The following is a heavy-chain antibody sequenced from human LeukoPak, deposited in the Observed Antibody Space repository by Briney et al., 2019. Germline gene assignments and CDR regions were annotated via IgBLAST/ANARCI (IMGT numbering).Heavy chain of an antibody. CDR3: ARSLGYSSGGSCYWNF. V-gene: IGHV4-38-2*02. J-gene: IGHJ4*02. D-gene: IGHD2-15*01. CDR1: GYSISSGYY. CDR2: THHRGPT. Sequence: TSETLSLTCTVSGYSISSGYYWGLIRQPPGGGLGWIGTTHHRGPTYYNPSLKSRVDISVDTSKNQSSLKLNSVPAADTAMYSCARSLGYSSGGSCYWNFWGQGTLVTVSS.